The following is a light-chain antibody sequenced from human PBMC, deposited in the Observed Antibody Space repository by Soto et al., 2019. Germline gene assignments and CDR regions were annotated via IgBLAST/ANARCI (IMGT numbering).Light chain of an antibody. CDR2: GAS. CDR1: QSVSSN. CDR3: QQYNSRPPRT. V-gene: IGKV3-15*01. J-gene: IGKJ1*01. Sequence: ETVMTQSPDTLSVSPGERVTLSCRASQSVSSNLAWYQQKPGQAPRLLIYGASTRATGIPARFSGSGSGTEFTLTISSLQSEDFAVYYCQQYNSRPPRTFGQGTKVDIK.